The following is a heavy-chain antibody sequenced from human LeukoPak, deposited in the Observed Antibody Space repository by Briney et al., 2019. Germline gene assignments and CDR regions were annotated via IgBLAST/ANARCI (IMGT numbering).Heavy chain of an antibody. CDR3: ARRALAGVYFDD. CDR2: IYTSGST. J-gene: IGHJ4*02. V-gene: IGHV4-4*07. D-gene: IGHD1-1*01. CDR1: GGSISGYY. Sequence: TPSETLSLTCTVSGGSISGYYWSWIRQPAGKGLEWIGRIYTSGSTNYNPSLKSRVTISVDTSRNQFSLKLSSVTAADTAIYYCARRALAGVYFDDWGQGTLVTVSS.